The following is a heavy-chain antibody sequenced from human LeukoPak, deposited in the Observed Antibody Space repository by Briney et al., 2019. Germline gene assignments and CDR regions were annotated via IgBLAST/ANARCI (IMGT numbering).Heavy chain of an antibody. CDR2: INPGASSK. CDR1: GFTFSSYW. D-gene: IGHD1-14*01. Sequence: GWSLRLSCAASGFTFSSYWMHWVRQVPGKGLVWVARINPGASSKTYADSVKGRFTISRDNAKNTLYLQMDSLRAEDTGVYYCARSNQADDYWGQGTLVTVSS. CDR3: ARSNQADDY. J-gene: IGHJ4*02. V-gene: IGHV3-74*01.